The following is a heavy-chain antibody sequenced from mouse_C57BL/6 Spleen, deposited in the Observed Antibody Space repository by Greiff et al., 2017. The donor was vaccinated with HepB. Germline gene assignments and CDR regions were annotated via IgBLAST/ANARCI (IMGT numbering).Heavy chain of an antibody. V-gene: IGHV1-55*01. CDR1: GYTFTSYW. Sequence: QVQLKQPGAELEKPGASVKMSCKASGYTFTSYWITWVKQRPGQGLEWIGDIYPGSGSTNYNEKFKSKATLTVDTSSSTAYMQLSSLTSEDSAVYYCAREDYGDYYAMDYWGQGTSVTVSS. D-gene: IGHD2-4*01. CDR3: AREDYGDYYAMDY. J-gene: IGHJ4*01. CDR2: IYPGSGST.